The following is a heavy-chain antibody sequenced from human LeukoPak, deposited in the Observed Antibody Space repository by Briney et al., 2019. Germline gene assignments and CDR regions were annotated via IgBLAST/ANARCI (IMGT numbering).Heavy chain of an antibody. CDR2: IYYSGST. Sequence: PSETLSLTYTVSGGSISSYYWSWIRQPPGKGLEWIGYIYYSGSTNYNPSLKSRVTISVDTSKNQFSLKLSSVTAADTAVYYCARVVYDILTGYPNWFDPWGQGTLVTVSS. J-gene: IGHJ5*02. CDR3: ARVVYDILTGYPNWFDP. D-gene: IGHD3-9*01. V-gene: IGHV4-59*01. CDR1: GGSISSYY.